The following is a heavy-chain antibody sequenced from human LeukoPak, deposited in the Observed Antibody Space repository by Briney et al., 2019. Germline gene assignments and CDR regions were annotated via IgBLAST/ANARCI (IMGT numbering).Heavy chain of an antibody. Sequence: PGGSLRLSCAASGFTFSSYSMHWVRQAPGKGLEWVSYISSSSSTIYYADSVKGRFTISRDNAKNSLYLQMNSLRDEDTAVHYCASYYSSTHDYWGQGTLVTVSS. J-gene: IGHJ4*02. D-gene: IGHD6-13*01. CDR3: ASYYSSTHDY. V-gene: IGHV3-48*02. CDR2: ISSSSSTI. CDR1: GFTFSSYS.